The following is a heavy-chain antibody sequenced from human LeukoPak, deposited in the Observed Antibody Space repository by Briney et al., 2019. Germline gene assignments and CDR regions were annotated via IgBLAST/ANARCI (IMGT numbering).Heavy chain of an antibody. CDR2: IYTSGST. CDR3: ARDLDSYSSTWYPYSSGWYLDY. Sequence: NSSETLSLTCTVSGDSISSSSYYWSWIRQPAGKGLEWIGRIYTSGSTNYNPSLKSRVTMSVDTSKNQFSLKLSSVTAADTAVYYCARDLDSYSSTWYPYSSGWYLDYWGQGTLVTVSS. J-gene: IGHJ4*02. V-gene: IGHV4-61*02. CDR1: GDSISSSSYY. D-gene: IGHD6-13*01.